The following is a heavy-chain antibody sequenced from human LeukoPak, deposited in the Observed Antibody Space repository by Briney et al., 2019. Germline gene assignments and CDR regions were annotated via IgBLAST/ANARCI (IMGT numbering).Heavy chain of an antibody. V-gene: IGHV1-24*01. CDR1: GYTLTELS. CDR2: FDPEDGET. Sequence: GASVKVSCKVSGYTLTELSMHWVRQAPGKGLEWMGGFDPEDGETIYAQKFQGRVTMTEDTSTDTAYMELSSLRSEDTAVYYCATDGGKQWLTPRGAFDIWGQGTMVTVSS. J-gene: IGHJ3*02. CDR3: ATDGGKQWLTPRGAFDI. D-gene: IGHD6-19*01.